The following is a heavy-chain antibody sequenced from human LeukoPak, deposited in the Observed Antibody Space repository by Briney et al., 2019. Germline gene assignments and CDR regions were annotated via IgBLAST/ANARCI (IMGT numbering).Heavy chain of an antibody. V-gene: IGHV3-21*01. J-gene: IGHJ4*02. D-gene: IGHD1-1*01. CDR2: ISSSSGSI. CDR3: ARDWNYFSC. Sequence: GGSLRLSCAASGFTFRSYSTNWVRQAPGKGLEWVPSISSSSGSIYYADSVKGRFTISRDNAKNSVYLQMNSLRAEDTAVYYCARDWNYFSCWGQGTLVTVSS. CDR1: GFTFRSYS.